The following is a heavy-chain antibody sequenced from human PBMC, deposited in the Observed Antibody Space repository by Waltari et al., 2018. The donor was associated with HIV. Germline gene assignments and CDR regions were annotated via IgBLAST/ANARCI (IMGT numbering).Heavy chain of an antibody. V-gene: IGHV1-3*04. D-gene: IGHD2-15*01. CDR3: ARKGAAGFFYFDC. CDR2: INTGNDNT. CDR1: GYTFTSYA. Sequence: QVQLVQSGAAVKKPGASVQVSCKASGYTFTSYAIHWVRQAPGQRLEWMGWINTGNDNTEYSQKFQGRVTIARDTSASTAYMELSSLTSEDTAIYYCARKGAAGFFYFDCWGQGTLVTVSS. J-gene: IGHJ4*02.